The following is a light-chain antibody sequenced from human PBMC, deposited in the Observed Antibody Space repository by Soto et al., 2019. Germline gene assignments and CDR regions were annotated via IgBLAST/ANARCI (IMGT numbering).Light chain of an antibody. Sequence: DIQLTQSPSFLSASVGDRVTNTCRASQGISSYLAWYQQKPGKAPKLLIYAASTLQSGVPSRFSGSGSGTEFTLTISSLQPEDFATYYCQQLNSYLLTFGGGTKVEIK. CDR1: QGISSY. CDR3: QQLNSYLLT. J-gene: IGKJ4*01. CDR2: AAS. V-gene: IGKV1-9*01.